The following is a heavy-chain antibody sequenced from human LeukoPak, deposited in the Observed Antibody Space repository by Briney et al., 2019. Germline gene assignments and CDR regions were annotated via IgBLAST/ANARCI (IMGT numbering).Heavy chain of an antibody. CDR1: GFTVSSHY. D-gene: IGHD4-17*01. V-gene: IGHV3-53*01. Sequence: GGSLRLSCAASGFTVSSHYMSWVRQAPGKGLEWVSVIHSGGSTYYADSVKGRFTISRDNPKNTLYLQMNSLRAEDTAVYYCATGYADYGGAADYWGQGTLVTVSS. J-gene: IGHJ4*02. CDR2: IHSGGST. CDR3: ATGYADYGGAADY.